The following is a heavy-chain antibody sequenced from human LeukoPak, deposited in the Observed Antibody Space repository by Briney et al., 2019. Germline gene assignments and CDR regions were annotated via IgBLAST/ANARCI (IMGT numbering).Heavy chain of an antibody. J-gene: IGHJ4*02. V-gene: IGHV3-53*01. Sequence: HPGGSLRLSCAASGFTVSSNYMSWVRQAPGKGLEWVSVIYSGGSTYYADSVKGRCTISRDNSKNPLYLQMNSLRAEDTAVYYCARDSKYLDYWGQGTLVTVSS. CDR2: IYSGGST. D-gene: IGHD2-2*01. CDR3: ARDSKYLDY. CDR1: GFTVSSNY.